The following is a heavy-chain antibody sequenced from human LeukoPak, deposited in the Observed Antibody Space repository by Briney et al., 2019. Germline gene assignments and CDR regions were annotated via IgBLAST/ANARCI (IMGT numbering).Heavy chain of an antibody. V-gene: IGHV4-31*03. CDR2: IYYSGST. D-gene: IGHD5-18*01. CDR1: GGSISSGGYY. Sequence: PSETLSLTCTVSGGSISSGGYYWSWIRQHPGKGLEWIGYIYYSGSTYYNPSLKSRVTISVDTSKNQFSLKLSSVTAVDTAVYYCARGGYSYVPDYWGQGTLVTVSS. CDR3: ARGGYSYVPDY. J-gene: IGHJ4*02.